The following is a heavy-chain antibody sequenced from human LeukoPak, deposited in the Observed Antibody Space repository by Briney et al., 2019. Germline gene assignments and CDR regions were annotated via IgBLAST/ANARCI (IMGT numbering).Heavy chain of an antibody. CDR2: IGGDGGST. D-gene: IGHD3-3*01. CDR1: GFTFDDYA. CDR3: AKDSENYDSSYMDV. Sequence: GGSLRLSCAASGFTFDDYAMHWVRQAPGKGLEWVSLIGGDGGSTYYADSVKGRFTISRDNSKNSLYLQMNSLRTADTALYYCAKDSENYDSSYMDVWGKGTTVTVSS. J-gene: IGHJ6*03. V-gene: IGHV3-43*02.